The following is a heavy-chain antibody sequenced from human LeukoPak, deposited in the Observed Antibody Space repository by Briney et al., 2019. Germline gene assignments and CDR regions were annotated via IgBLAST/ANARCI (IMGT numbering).Heavy chain of an antibody. CDR3: AKDGGYSYGRTYYFDY. CDR2: IKQDGSEK. Sequence: GGSLRLSCAASGFTFSSYWMSWVRQAPGKGLEWVANIKQDGSEKYYVDSVKGRFTISRDNAKNSLYLQMNSLRAEDTAVYYCAKDGGYSYGRTYYFDYWGQGTLVTVSS. CDR1: GFTFSSYW. D-gene: IGHD5-18*01. V-gene: IGHV3-7*01. J-gene: IGHJ4*02.